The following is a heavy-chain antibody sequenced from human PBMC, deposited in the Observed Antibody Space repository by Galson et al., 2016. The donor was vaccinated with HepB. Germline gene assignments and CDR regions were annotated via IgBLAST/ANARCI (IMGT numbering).Heavy chain of an antibody. J-gene: IGHJ4*02. Sequence: SLRLSCAASGFTFSDFAVHWVRHAPGKGLEWVAVIWYDGSRKYYADSVKGRFTISRDNSENTVYLQMDGLTAEDTAVYYCARDGRPVSSTLFDFWGQGTLVRVSS. CDR2: IWYDGSRK. V-gene: IGHV3-33*01. CDR1: GFTFSDFA. CDR3: ARDGRPVSSTLFDF.